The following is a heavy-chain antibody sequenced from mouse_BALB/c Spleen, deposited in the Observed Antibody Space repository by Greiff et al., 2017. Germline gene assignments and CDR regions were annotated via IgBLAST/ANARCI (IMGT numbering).Heavy chain of an antibody. J-gene: IGHJ4*01. CDR1: GYTFTSYW. CDR2: IDPSNSET. Sequence: VHLVESGPELVRPGASVKMSCKASGYTFTSYWMHWVKQRPGQGLEWIGMIDPSNSETRLNQKFKDKATLNVDKSSNTAYMQLSSLTSEDSAVYYCAGEWDCITTVGRAMDYWGQGTSVTVSA. D-gene: IGHD1-1*01. CDR3: AGEWDCITTVGRAMDY. V-gene: IGHV1S127*01.